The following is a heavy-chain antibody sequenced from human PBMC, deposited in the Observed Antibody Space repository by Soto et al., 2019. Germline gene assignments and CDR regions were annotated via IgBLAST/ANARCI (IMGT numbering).Heavy chain of an antibody. J-gene: IGHJ5*02. CDR1: GGSISNCC. CDR3: ASPKIAFYNWFDP. CDR2: IHYSGST. D-gene: IGHD3-3*02. V-gene: IGHV4-59*08. Sequence: SETLSLTCTVSGGSISNCCWSWIRQPPGKGLEWIGYIHYSGSTNYSPSLKSRVTISVDTSKNQFSLKLSSVTAADTAVYYCASPKIAFYNWFDPWGQGTLVTVS.